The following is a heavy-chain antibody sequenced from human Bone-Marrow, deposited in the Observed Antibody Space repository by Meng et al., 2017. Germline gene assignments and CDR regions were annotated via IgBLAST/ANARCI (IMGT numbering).Heavy chain of an antibody. V-gene: IGHV4-34*01. CDR1: GGSFSGYY. Sequence: QVQLQQLGASLLKPSETLSLTCAVYGGSFSGYYWSWIRQPPGKGLEWIGEINHSGSTNYNPSLKSRVTISVDTSKNQFSLKLSSVTAADTAVYYCARGRVVAATNPKFDYWGQGTLVTVSS. CDR3: ARGRVVAATNPKFDY. CDR2: INHSGST. D-gene: IGHD2-15*01. J-gene: IGHJ4*02.